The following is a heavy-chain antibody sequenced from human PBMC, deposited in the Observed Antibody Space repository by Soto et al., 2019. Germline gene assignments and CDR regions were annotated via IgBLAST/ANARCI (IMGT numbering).Heavy chain of an antibody. Sequence: SETPSLTCGVYGGSFSANYWTWIRQPPGKGLEWIGEINHSGNTNYKPSLKSRVTISVDTSKKQFSLTLSSVTAADTAVYYCASARYNYWGQGTLVTVSS. CDR3: ASARYNY. J-gene: IGHJ4*02. CDR1: GGSFSANY. CDR2: INHSGNT. V-gene: IGHV4-34*01. D-gene: IGHD5-12*01.